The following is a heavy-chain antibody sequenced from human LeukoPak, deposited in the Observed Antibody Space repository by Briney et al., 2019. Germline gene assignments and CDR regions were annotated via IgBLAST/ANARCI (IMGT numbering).Heavy chain of an antibody. Sequence: PSETLSLTCTVSGGSISSGGYYWSWIRQHPGKGLEWIGSIYYSGSTNYNPSLQGRVTISLDTSRNQFSLKLSSVTAADTAVYYCASGDNDPLFDYWGQGTLVTVSS. CDR1: GGSISSGGYY. CDR2: IYYSGST. CDR3: ASGDNDPLFDY. V-gene: IGHV4-31*03. J-gene: IGHJ4*02. D-gene: IGHD1-1*01.